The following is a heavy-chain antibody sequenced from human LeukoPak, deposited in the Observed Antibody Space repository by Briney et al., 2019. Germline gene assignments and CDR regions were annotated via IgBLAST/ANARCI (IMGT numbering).Heavy chain of an antibody. J-gene: IGHJ1*01. CDR1: GFASSDLH. Sequence: RGSLRLSCAVSGFASSDLHMDWVRQPPGKGLEWVGRATNRAHGYTTEFAASVRGRFTISRDDSENSLYLQMSSLRAEDTAVYYCASPGGTYYGHFQHWGQGTLVTVSS. CDR2: ATNRAHGYTT. V-gene: IGHV3-72*01. D-gene: IGHD1-26*01. CDR3: ASPGGTYYGHFQH.